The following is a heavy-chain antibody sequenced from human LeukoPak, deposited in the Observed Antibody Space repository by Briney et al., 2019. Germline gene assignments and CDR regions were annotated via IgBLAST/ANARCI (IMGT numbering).Heavy chain of an antibody. D-gene: IGHD2/OR15-2a*01. CDR2: IRSDGSDT. V-gene: IGHV3-74*01. J-gene: IGHJ4*02. CDR3: ARDWFHAIDY. CDR1: GFTFSSYG. Sequence: GGTLRLSCAASGFTFSSYGMSWVRQAPGEGLVWVSRIRSDGSDTRYAESVKGRFTISRDNAKNTLYLQMNSLRAEDTAVYYCARDWFHAIDYWGQGTLVTVSS.